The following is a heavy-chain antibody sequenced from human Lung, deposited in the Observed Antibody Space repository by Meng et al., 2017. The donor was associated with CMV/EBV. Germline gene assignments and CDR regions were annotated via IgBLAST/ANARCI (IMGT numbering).Heavy chain of an antibody. J-gene: IGHJ1*01. D-gene: IGHD3-10*01. Sequence: VQLGESGPALVKPSETLSLTRAVSGDSITNHNWWAWVRQPPGKGLEWIGEIPHRGSSAYNPSLKSRVSMSIDKSKNQFSLKLTSVTAADTAVYHCLRRSGGSVWGQGTLVTVSS. CDR2: IPHRGSS. CDR1: GDSITNHNW. V-gene: IGHV4-4*02. CDR3: LRRSGGSV.